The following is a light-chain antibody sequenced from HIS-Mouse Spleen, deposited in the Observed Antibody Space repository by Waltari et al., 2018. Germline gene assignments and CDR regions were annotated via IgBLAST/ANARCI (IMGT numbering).Light chain of an antibody. CDR1: VLKKNY. CDR2: KDS. J-gene: IGLJ3*02. Sequence: SYELTQPSPVSVSPGQTARSTCPGDVLKKNYARWFQQTPGQAPVLVIYKDSERPSGIPERFSGSSSGTTVTLTISGAQVEDEADYYCYSAADNNLGVFGGGTKLTVL. V-gene: IGLV3-27*01. CDR3: YSAADNNLGV.